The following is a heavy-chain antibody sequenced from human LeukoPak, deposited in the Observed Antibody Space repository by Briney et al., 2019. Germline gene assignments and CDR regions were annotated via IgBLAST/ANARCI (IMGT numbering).Heavy chain of an antibody. CDR1: GFTVSSND. CDR3: ARTRYTVDDALDI. V-gene: IGHV3-66*01. CDR2: IYSGRST. D-gene: IGHD4-23*01. Sequence: GGSLRLSCAASGFTVSSNDMSWVRQAPGKGLEWVSLIYSGRSTYYADSVKGRFIISRDNSKNTLYLQMNSLRAEDTAVYYCARTRYTVDDALDIWGQGTMVTVSS. J-gene: IGHJ3*02.